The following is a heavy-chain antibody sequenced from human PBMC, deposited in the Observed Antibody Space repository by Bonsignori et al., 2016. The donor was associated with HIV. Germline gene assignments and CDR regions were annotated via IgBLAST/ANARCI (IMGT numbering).Heavy chain of an antibody. CDR2: IYSGGSST. J-gene: IGHJ4*02. V-gene: IGHV3-23*03. CDR3: AKGVRWENTIGGADRFDY. D-gene: IGHD1-26*01. Sequence: WIRQPPGKGLEWVSVIYSGGSSTYYADSVKGRFTISRDNSKNTLYLQMNSLRAEDTAVYYCAKGVRWENTIGGADRFDYWGQGTLVTVSS.